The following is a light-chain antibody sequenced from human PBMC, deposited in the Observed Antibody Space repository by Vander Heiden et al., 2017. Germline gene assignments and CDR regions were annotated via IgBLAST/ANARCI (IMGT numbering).Light chain of an antibody. CDR2: EAS. Sequence: DIQMTQSPSILSASVGDRVTITCRASQTISNWLAWYQVKPGKAPKLLIREASSLERGVPLRFSGGGSGTDFTLTISSLQPDVFATYYCQQYNRAWTFGQGT. CDR3: QQYNRAWT. J-gene: IGKJ1*01. V-gene: IGKV1-5*03. CDR1: QTISNW.